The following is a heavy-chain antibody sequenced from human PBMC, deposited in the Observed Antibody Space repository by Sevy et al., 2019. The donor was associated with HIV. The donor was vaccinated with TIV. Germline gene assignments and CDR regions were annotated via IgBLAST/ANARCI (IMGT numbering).Heavy chain of an antibody. V-gene: IGHV3-23*01. D-gene: IGHD2-2*01. Sequence: GGSLRLSCAASGFTFSIYAMSWVRQAPGKGLEWVSSISRSGGSTYYADSVKGRFTISRDNSKNTLYVQMNSLRAEDTALYYCAKVDVVVPVADYGLDVWGQGTTVTVSS. CDR2: ISRSGGST. CDR1: GFTFSIYA. J-gene: IGHJ6*02. CDR3: AKVDVVVPVADYGLDV.